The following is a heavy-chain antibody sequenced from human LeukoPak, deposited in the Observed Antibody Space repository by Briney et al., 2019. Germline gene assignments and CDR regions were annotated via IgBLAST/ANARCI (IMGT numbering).Heavy chain of an antibody. J-gene: IGHJ4*02. D-gene: IGHD1-1*01. CDR1: GASITRDFF. CDR2: IYYSWGM. Sequence: SETLSLTCDVSGASITRDFFWGWIRQPPGKGLEWIATIYYSWGMYFNPSLKSRVTISLDASKNQYSLKMTSLTAADTAIYYCARNVTAGFFDYWGQGILVTVSS. V-gene: IGHV4-38-2*01. CDR3: ARNVTAGFFDY.